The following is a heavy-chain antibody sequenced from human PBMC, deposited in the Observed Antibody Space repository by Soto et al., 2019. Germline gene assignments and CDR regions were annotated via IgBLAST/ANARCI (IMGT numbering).Heavy chain of an antibody. CDR1: GGSISSYY. J-gene: IGHJ3*02. CDR3: ARLVRNAFDI. D-gene: IGHD2-15*01. Sequence: KSSETLSLTCTVSGGSISSYYWSWIRQPPGKGLEWIGYIYYSGSTNYNPSLKSRVTISVDTSRNQFSLKLSSVTAADTAVYYCARLVRNAFDIWGQGTMVTVSS. CDR2: IYYSGST. V-gene: IGHV4-59*01.